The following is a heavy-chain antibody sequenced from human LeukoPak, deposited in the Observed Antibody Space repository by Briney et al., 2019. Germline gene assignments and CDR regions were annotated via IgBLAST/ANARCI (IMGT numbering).Heavy chain of an antibody. Sequence: PSETLSLTCTVSGGSISSYYWSWIRQPPGKGLEWIGYIYYSGSTNYNPSLKSRVTISVDTSKNQFPLKLSSVTAADTAVYYCARHRETYYYDSSGYYPAGGFDYWGQGTLVTVSS. D-gene: IGHD3-22*01. CDR2: IYYSGST. J-gene: IGHJ4*02. V-gene: IGHV4-59*08. CDR3: ARHRETYYYDSSGYYPAGGFDY. CDR1: GGSISSYY.